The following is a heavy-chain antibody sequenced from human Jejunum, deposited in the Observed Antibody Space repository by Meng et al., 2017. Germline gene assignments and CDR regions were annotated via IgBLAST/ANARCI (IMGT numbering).Heavy chain of an antibody. V-gene: IGHV4-4*02. CDR2: IYHGGDT. CDR1: GGYINKENW. J-gene: IGHJ4*02. Sequence: QVKLQESGPGLVKPSGTLSLTGAVSGGYINKENWWSWVRQSPERGLEWIGEIYHGGDTNYNPSLKRRVTMSVDESTNQMSLKLTSVTAADTAVYYCVRGEFAMLARFDFWGQGILVTVSS. D-gene: IGHD2-2*01. CDR3: VRGEFAMLARFDF.